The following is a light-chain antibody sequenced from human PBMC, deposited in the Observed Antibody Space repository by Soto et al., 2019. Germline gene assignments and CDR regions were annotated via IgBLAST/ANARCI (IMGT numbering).Light chain of an antibody. CDR3: AAWDDSLNVVV. Sequence: QSVLTQPPSTSGTPGQRVTISCSGSSSNIGRNTVNWYQQLPGAAPKLLIYSNDQRPSGVPDRLSGSKSGTSASLAFSGLQSEEEADYYCAAWDDSLNVVVFGGGTKVTVL. CDR1: SSNIGRNT. V-gene: IGLV1-44*01. CDR2: SND. J-gene: IGLJ2*01.